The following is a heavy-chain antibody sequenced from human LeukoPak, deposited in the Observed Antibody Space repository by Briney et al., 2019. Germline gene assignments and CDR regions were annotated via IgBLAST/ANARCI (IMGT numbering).Heavy chain of an antibody. D-gene: IGHD1-26*01. Sequence: PSETLSLTCTVSGGSISSYYWSWIRQPPGRGLEWIGYIYYSGSTNYNPSLKSRVTISVDTSKNQFSLKLSSVTAADTAVYYCARDVKSGTGYFDYWGQGTLVTVSS. CDR2: IYYSGST. CDR1: GGSISSYY. J-gene: IGHJ4*02. V-gene: IGHV4-59*01. CDR3: ARDVKSGTGYFDY.